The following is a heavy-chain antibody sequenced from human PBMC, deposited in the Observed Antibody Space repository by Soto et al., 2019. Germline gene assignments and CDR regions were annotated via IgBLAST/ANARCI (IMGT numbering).Heavy chain of an antibody. V-gene: IGHV4-34*01. CDR1: GGSFSGYY. Sequence: SETLSLTCAVYGGSFSGYYWSWIRQPPGKGLEWIGEINHSGSTNYNPSLKSRVTISVDTSKNQSSLKLSSVTAADTAVYYCARARYSSSWYLYWGQGTLVTVSS. CDR3: ARARYSSSWYLY. CDR2: INHSGST. D-gene: IGHD6-13*01. J-gene: IGHJ4*02.